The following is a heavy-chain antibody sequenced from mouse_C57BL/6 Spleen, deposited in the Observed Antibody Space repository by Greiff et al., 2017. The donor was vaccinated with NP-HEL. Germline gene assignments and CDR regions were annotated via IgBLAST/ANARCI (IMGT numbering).Heavy chain of an antibody. CDR2: ISSGSSTI. Sequence: DVQLVESGGGLVKPGGSLKLSCAASGFTFSDYGMHWVRQAPEKGLEWVAYISSGSSTIYYADTVKGRFTISRDNAKNTLFLQMTSLRSEDTAMYYCARGDYPYFDYWGQGTTLTVSS. CDR1: GFTFSDYG. J-gene: IGHJ2*01. D-gene: IGHD2-4*01. V-gene: IGHV5-17*01. CDR3: ARGDYPYFDY.